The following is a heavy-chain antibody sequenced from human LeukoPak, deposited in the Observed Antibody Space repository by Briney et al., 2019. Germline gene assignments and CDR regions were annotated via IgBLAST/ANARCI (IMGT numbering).Heavy chain of an antibody. V-gene: IGHV3-23*01. CDR2: ISGSGGST. CDR1: GFTFSSYA. J-gene: IGHJ3*02. Sequence: GGSLRLSCAASGFTFSSYAMSWVRQAPGKGLEWVSAISGSGGSTYYADSVKGRFTISRDDSKNTLYLQMNSLRAEDTAVYYCAKDQPVNSSGYFDAFDIWGQGTLVTVSS. D-gene: IGHD3-22*01. CDR3: AKDQPVNSSGYFDAFDI.